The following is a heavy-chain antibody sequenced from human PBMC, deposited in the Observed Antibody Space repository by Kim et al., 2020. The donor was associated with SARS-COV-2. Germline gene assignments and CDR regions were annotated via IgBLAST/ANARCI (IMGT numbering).Heavy chain of an antibody. CDR2: IYTSGST. CDR3: TRDSEYYDFWSGYHLGVDM. J-gene: IGHJ3*02. D-gene: IGHD3-3*01. CDR1: GGSISSYY. Sequence: SETLSLTCTVSGGSISSYYWSWIRQPAGKGLEWIGRIYTSGSTNYNPSLKSRVTMSVDTSKNQFSLKLSSVTAADTAVYYCTRDSEYYDFWSGYHLGVDMWGQGPMVTISS. V-gene: IGHV4-4*07.